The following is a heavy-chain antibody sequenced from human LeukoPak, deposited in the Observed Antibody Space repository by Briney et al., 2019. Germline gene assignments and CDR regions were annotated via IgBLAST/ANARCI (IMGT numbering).Heavy chain of an antibody. V-gene: IGHV4-4*07. CDR2: ISSRGST. J-gene: IGHJ4*02. Sequence: SETLSLTCTVSAGSISNYYWSWIRQPAGKGREWIGRISSRGSTNYNPSLKSRVTMSIDRSKNQFSLKLSSVTAADTAVYYCARTPIYYYDSSGYYNWGQGTLVTVSS. CDR3: ARTPIYYYDSSGYYN. D-gene: IGHD3-22*01. CDR1: AGSISNYY.